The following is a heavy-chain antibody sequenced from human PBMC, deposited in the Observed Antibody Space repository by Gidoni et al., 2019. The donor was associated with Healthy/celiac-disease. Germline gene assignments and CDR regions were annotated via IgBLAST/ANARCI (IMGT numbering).Heavy chain of an antibody. CDR3: ARGRTSEMATIVPGDRFGFDY. V-gene: IGHV4-34*01. CDR2: INHSGST. Sequence: QVQLQQWGAGLLKPSETLSLTCAVYGGSFSGYYWRWIRPPPGKGLEWIGEINHSGSTNYNPSLKSRVTISVDTSKNQFSLKLSSVTAADTAVYYCARGRTSEMATIVPGDRFGFDYWGQGTLVTVSS. D-gene: IGHD5-12*01. J-gene: IGHJ4*02. CDR1: GGSFSGYY.